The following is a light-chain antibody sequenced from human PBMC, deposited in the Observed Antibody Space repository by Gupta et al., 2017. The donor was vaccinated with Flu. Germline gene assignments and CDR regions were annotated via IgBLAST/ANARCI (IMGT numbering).Light chain of an antibody. CDR2: KVT. CDR1: PGDIVSSKF. CDR3: PTDACSNTWV. Sequence: VKMSSPAAPGDIVSSKFVVWYHQPPGKAPSLVIYKVTERPSGVPGRFSGSRSGSTASLTISGLQAEDEADYVCPTDACSNTWVFGCGTRLTVL. V-gene: IGLV2-11*03. J-gene: IGLJ3*02.